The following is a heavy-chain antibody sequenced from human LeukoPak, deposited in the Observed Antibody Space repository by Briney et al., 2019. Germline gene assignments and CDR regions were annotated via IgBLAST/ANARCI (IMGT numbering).Heavy chain of an antibody. Sequence: PGGSLRLSCAASGFTFSSYSMNWVRQAPGKRLEWVSSISSSSSYIYYADSVKGRFTISRDNAKNSLYLQMNSLRAEDTAVYYCAKAAPDVWGSYRYTPYYWGQGTLVTVSS. CDR2: ISSSSSYI. V-gene: IGHV3-21*01. CDR3: AKAAPDVWGSYRYTPYY. D-gene: IGHD3-16*02. CDR1: GFTFSSYS. J-gene: IGHJ4*02.